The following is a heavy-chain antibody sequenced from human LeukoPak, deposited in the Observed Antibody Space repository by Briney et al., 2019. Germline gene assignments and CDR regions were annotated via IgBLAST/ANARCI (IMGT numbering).Heavy chain of an antibody. CDR3: ARREIIVVEDTTRDGFDI. V-gene: IGHV5-51*01. CDR1: GYTFASYW. J-gene: IGHJ3*02. D-gene: IGHD2-15*01. CDR2: IYPGDSDT. Sequence: GESLKISCKGSGYTFASYWIGWVRQMPGKGLQWMGIIYPGDSDTRYSPSFQDQVTVSADKSISTAYLQWSSLKASDTAIYYCARREIIVVEDTTRDGFDIWGQGTMVTVSS.